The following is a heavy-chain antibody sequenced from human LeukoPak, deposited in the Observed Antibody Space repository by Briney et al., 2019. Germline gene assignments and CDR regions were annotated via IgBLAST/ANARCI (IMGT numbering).Heavy chain of an antibody. J-gene: IGHJ4*02. Sequence: SVEVSCKASGGTFSSYAISWVRQAPGQGLEWMGRIIPIFGIANYAQKFQGRVTITADKSTSTAYMELSSLRSEDTAVYYCARDVLSSRYDSSGMGSFDYWGQGTLVTVSS. CDR1: GGTFSSYA. CDR3: ARDVLSSRYDSSGMGSFDY. V-gene: IGHV1-69*04. D-gene: IGHD3-22*01. CDR2: IIPIFGIA.